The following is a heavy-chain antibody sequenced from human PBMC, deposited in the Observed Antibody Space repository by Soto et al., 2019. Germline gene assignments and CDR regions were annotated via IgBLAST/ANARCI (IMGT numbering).Heavy chain of an antibody. V-gene: IGHV4-59*01. CDR1: GGSISSYY. Sequence: SETLSLTCTVSGGSISSYYWSWIRQPPGKGLEWIGYVYYSGSTNYNPSLKSRVTISVDTSKNQFSLKLSSVTAADTAVYYCAIDLGISYFDYYYDGMDVWGLGTAVTVS. J-gene: IGHJ6*02. CDR2: VYYSGST. D-gene: IGHD3-16*01. CDR3: AIDLGISYFDYYYDGMDV.